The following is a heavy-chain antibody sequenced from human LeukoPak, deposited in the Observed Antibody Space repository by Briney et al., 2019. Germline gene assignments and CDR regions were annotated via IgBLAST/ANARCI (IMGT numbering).Heavy chain of an antibody. CDR2: ISSSSSYI. V-gene: IGHV3-21*01. J-gene: IGHJ6*03. CDR3: ASVYYGSGTGYYYMDV. Sequence: GGSLRLXCAASGFTYSSYSMNWVRRAPGKGLESVSSISSSSSYIYYADSVKGRFTISRDNAKNSLYLQMNSLRAEDTAVYYYASVYYGSGTGYYYMDVWGKGTTVTVSS. D-gene: IGHD3-10*01. CDR1: GFTYSSYS.